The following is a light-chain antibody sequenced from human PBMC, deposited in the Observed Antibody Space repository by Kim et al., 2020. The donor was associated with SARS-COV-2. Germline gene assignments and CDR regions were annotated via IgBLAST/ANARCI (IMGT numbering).Light chain of an antibody. CDR1: NIGSKS. Sequence: SYELTQPPSVSVAPGETARITCGGNNIGSKSVHWYQQKPGQAPVLVIYYDSDRPSGIPERFSGSNSGNTAPLTISRVEAGNEADYYCQVWDSSSIGVFGGGTQLTVL. CDR3: QVWDSSSIGV. CDR2: YDS. V-gene: IGLV3-21*04. J-gene: IGLJ3*02.